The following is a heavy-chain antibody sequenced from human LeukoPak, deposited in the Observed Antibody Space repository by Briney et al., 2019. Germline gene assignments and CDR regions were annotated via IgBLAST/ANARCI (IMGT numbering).Heavy chain of an antibody. V-gene: IGHV3-23*01. CDR3: AKEVAYGGYRNPHFDF. Sequence: GGSLRLSCAASGFTFSSYAMSWVRQAPGKGLEWVSAIGGSGGSTYYADSVKGRFTISRDNSKNTLYLQMNSLRAEDTAVYYCAKEVAYGGYRNPHFDFWGQGTLVTVSS. CDR1: GFTFSSYA. D-gene: IGHD5-12*01. CDR2: IGGSGGST. J-gene: IGHJ4*02.